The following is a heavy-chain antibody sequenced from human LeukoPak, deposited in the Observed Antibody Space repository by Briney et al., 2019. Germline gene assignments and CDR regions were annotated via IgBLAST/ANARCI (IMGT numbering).Heavy chain of an antibody. V-gene: IGHV4-59*08. Sequence: SETLSLTCTVSGGSISSYYWSWIRQPPGKGQEWIGYIYYSGITNYNPSLKSRVTISVDTSKNQFSLKLSSVTAADTAVYYCARHPITMVRGVIPWFDPWGQGTLVTVSS. CDR1: GGSISSYY. CDR2: IYYSGIT. D-gene: IGHD3-10*01. J-gene: IGHJ5*02. CDR3: ARHPITMVRGVIPWFDP.